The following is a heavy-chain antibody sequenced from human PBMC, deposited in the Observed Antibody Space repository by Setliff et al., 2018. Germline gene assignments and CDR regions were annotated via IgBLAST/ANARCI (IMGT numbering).Heavy chain of an antibody. Sequence: SETLSLTCTVSGYSISSGYYWGWIRQPPGKGLEWIGGIYHSGSTYYNPSLKSRVTISVDTSKNQFSLKLSSVTAADTAVYYCARDAYDSSGCYYYYYYGMDVWGQGTTVTVSS. CDR3: ARDAYDSSGCYYYYYYGMDV. D-gene: IGHD3-22*01. J-gene: IGHJ6*02. V-gene: IGHV4-38-2*02. CDR2: IYHSGST. CDR1: GYSISSGYY.